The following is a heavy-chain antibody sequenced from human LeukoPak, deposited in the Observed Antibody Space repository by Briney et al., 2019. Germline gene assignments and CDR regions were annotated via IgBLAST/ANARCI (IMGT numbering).Heavy chain of an antibody. CDR3: AAEGRPTVVTFRKGAVDL. J-gene: IGHJ3*01. Sequence: GTSVKVSCKASGFTFTSSAVQWVRQARGQRLEWIGWIVVGSGNTNYAQKFQERVTITRDMSTSTVYMELSSLRSEDAAVYYCAAEGRPTVVTFRKGAVDLWGQGTMVTVSS. CDR1: GFTFTSSA. V-gene: IGHV1-58*01. CDR2: IVVGSGNT. D-gene: IGHD4-23*01.